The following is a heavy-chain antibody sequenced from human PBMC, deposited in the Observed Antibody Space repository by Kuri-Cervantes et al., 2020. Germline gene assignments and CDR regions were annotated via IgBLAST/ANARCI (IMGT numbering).Heavy chain of an antibody. CDR3: ARGPYDSSGRLTPPGAY. Sequence: ASVKVSCKASGYTFTNYDINWVRQATGQGLEWMGWVNPKSGNTGYAQKFQGRVTMTRNTSISTAYMELSSLRSEDTAVYYCARGPYDSSGRLTPPGAYWGQGTLVTVSS. V-gene: IGHV1-8*01. CDR2: VNPKSGNT. J-gene: IGHJ4*02. D-gene: IGHD3-22*01. CDR1: GYTFTNYD.